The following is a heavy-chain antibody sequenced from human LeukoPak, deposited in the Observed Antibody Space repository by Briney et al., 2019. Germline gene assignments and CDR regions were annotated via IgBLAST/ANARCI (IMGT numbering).Heavy chain of an antibody. CDR1: GGTVSSYA. Sequence: ASVKVSCKASGGTVSSYAISWVRQAPGQGLEWMGRIIPILGIANYAQKFQGRVTITADKSTSTAYMELSSLRSEDTAVYYCANTLGAYPRGKLDPHFDYWGQGTLVTVSS. D-gene: IGHD3-16*01. V-gene: IGHV1-69*04. CDR2: IIPILGIA. J-gene: IGHJ4*02. CDR3: ANTLGAYPRGKLDPHFDY.